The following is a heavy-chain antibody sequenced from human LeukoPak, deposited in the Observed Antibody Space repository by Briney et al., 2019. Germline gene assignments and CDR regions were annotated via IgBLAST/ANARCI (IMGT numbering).Heavy chain of an antibody. V-gene: IGHV3-7*01. J-gene: IGHJ3*02. Sequence: PGGSLRLSCAASGFTFSSYWMSWVRQAPGKGLEWVANIKQDGSETYYADSVKGRFTISRDNAKNSMYLEMNSVRAEDTAVYYCARQRSTTYYDSSGLPYDAFDIWGEGTMVTVSS. CDR1: GFTFSSYW. CDR2: IKQDGSET. D-gene: IGHD3-22*01. CDR3: ARQRSTTYYDSSGLPYDAFDI.